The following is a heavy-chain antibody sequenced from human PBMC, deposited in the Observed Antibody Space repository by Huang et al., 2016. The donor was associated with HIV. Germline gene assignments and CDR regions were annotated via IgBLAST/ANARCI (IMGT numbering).Heavy chain of an antibody. CDR2: IYTSGST. Sequence: QVQLQESGPGLVKPSQTLSLTCTVSGASISSGSYYWTWIRQPAGKGLEWIGHIYTSGSTNYNPSLKSRVTISIDTSKNHFSLRLNSVTAADTAVYYCATWPPGSQMRAFDIWGPGTMFTVSS. D-gene: IGHD2-15*01. CDR3: ATWPPGSQMRAFDI. CDR1: GASISSGSYY. J-gene: IGHJ3*02. V-gene: IGHV4-61*09.